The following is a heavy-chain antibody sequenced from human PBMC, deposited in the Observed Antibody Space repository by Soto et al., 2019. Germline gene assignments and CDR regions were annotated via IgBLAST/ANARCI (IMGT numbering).Heavy chain of an antibody. Sequence: QVHLVQSGAEVKKPGASVKVSFKSSGYTFTHYGVSWVRQAPGQGLEWMAWINAYNGNTNYAQKFQGRVTMSTDTSTSTAYMEVRSLRYDDTAVYYCARAIPGGYGHTTLDYWGRGTMVTVSS. D-gene: IGHD5-18*01. CDR2: INAYNGNT. CDR3: ARAIPGGYGHTTLDY. CDR1: GYTFTHYG. J-gene: IGHJ4*02. V-gene: IGHV1-18*01.